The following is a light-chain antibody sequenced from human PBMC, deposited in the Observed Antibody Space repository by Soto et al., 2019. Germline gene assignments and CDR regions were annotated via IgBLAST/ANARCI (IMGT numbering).Light chain of an antibody. CDR2: EVS. Sequence: QSALTQPPSVSGAPGQSVTISYTGTSSDVGSYNRVSWYQQPPGTANKLMIYEVSNRPSGVPDRFSGSKSGNMASLASSGLQAEDEAVYYSSAFTISSTWVFGGGTQLTVL. CDR3: SAFTISSTWV. V-gene: IGLV2-18*02. CDR1: SSDVGSYNR. J-gene: IGLJ3*02.